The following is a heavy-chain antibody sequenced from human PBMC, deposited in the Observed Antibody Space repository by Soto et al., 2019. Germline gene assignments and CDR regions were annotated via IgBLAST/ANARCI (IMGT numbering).Heavy chain of an antibody. D-gene: IGHD3-9*01. CDR1: GYTFKNYG. Sequence: QDHLVQSGGEVKKPGASVKVSCKASGYTFKNYGINWVRQAPGQGLEWVAWISAYNGDRSYAQNFQGRVTVTTETATTTAYMELRSLRPDDTAVYFCALGGLETGYYRDMDYWGQGTLISVSS. J-gene: IGHJ4*02. V-gene: IGHV1-18*04. CDR3: ALGGLETGYYRDMDY. CDR2: ISAYNGDR.